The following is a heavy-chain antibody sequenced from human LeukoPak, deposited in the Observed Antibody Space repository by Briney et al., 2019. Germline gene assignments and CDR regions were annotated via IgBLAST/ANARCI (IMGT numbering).Heavy chain of an antibody. CDR1: GGSISSYY. D-gene: IGHD2-2*01. V-gene: IGHV4-4*07. CDR3: ARDPPCYCSCTSCGCHYFDY. CDR2: IYTSGST. Sequence: SETLSLTCTVSGGSISSYYWSWIRQPAGKGLEWIGRIYTSGSTNYNPSLKSRVTMSVDTSKNQFSLKLSSVTAADTAVYYCARDPPCYCSCTSCGCHYFDYWGQGTLVTVSS. J-gene: IGHJ4*02.